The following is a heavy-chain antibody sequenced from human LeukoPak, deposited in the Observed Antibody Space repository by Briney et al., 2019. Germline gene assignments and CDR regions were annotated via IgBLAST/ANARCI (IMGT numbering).Heavy chain of an antibody. V-gene: IGHV4-39*07. J-gene: IGHJ4*02. Sequence: PSETLSLTCTVSGAFIGSNSYYWGWIRLPPGKGLEWLGSIYYTGTAYYNPSFKSRVIMSIDTSKSQFSLILSSVTAADTAVYYCARRCKVGLSGYYFDYWGQGTLVTVSP. D-gene: IGHD1-26*01. CDR1: GAFIGSNSYY. CDR3: ARRCKVGLSGYYFDY. CDR2: IYYTGTA.